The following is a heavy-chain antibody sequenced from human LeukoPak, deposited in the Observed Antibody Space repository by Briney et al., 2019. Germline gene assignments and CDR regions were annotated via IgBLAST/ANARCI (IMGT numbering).Heavy chain of an antibody. CDR3: ARVVAVAGTVSDY. D-gene: IGHD6-19*01. CDR1: GYTFTGYY. Sequence: ASVKVSCKASGYTFTGYYMHWVRQAPGQGLEWMGRINPNSGGTNYAQKFQGRVTMTRDTSISTAYMELSRLRSDDTAVYYCARVVAVAGTVSDYWGQGTLVTVSS. CDR2: INPNSGGT. V-gene: IGHV1-2*06. J-gene: IGHJ4*02.